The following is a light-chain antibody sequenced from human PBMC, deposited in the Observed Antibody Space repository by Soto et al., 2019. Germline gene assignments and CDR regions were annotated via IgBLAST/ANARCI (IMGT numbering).Light chain of an antibody. Sequence: EIVLTQSPATLSLSPGERATLSCRASQTVSSYLSWYQQQPGQAPRLLIYDTSTRAAGIPARFSGSGSGTDFTLTISSLEPEDFAVYYCQQRSNWLLTFGGGTKVEIK. V-gene: IGKV3-11*01. CDR1: QTVSSY. CDR3: QQRSNWLLT. CDR2: DTS. J-gene: IGKJ4*02.